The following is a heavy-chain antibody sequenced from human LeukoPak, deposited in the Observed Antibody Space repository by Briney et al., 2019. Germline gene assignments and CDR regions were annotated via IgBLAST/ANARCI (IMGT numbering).Heavy chain of an antibody. CDR1: GGSISSYY. J-gene: IGHJ3*02. Sequence: SETLSLTCTVSGGSISSYYWSWIRQPAGKGLEWIGRIYTSGSTNYNPSHKSRVTMSVDTSKNQFSLKLSSVTAADTAVYYCARIGINSGYSKAFDIWGQGTMVTVSS. CDR3: ARIGINSGYSKAFDI. CDR2: IYTSGST. D-gene: IGHD3-22*01. V-gene: IGHV4-4*07.